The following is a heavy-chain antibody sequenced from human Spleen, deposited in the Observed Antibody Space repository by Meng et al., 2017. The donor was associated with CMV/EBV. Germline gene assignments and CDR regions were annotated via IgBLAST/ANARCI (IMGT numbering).Heavy chain of an antibody. V-gene: IGHV4-30-4*08. CDR3: ARELSEGETAAGLDY. Sequence: LRLSCTVSGDAISTADNYWSWIRQPPGKGLEWIGYIYHTGDTHYNPSFKSRLSISIDTSKNRFSLRLTSVTAADTAVYYCARELSEGETAAGLDYWGQGTLVTVSS. J-gene: IGHJ4*02. CDR1: GDAISTADNY. D-gene: IGHD6-13*01. CDR2: IYHTGDT.